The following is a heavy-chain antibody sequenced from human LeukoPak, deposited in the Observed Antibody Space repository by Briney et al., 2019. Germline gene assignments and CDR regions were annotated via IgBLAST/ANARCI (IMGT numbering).Heavy chain of an antibody. CDR1: GFTFSSFA. CDR3: ARDRPYSSGWYPGY. J-gene: IGHJ4*02. CDR2: INSDGSST. V-gene: IGHV3-74*01. Sequence: GGSLRLSCAASGFTFSSFAMSWVRQAPGKGLEWVSRINSDGSSTSYADSVKGRFTISRDNAKNTLYLQMNSLRAEDTAVYYCARDRPYSSGWYPGYWGQGTLVTVSS. D-gene: IGHD6-19*01.